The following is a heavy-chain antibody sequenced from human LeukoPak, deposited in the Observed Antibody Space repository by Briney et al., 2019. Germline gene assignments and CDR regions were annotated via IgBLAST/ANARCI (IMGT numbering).Heavy chain of an antibody. J-gene: IGHJ3*02. D-gene: IGHD3-10*01. CDR3: ARDLGELLWFGDLRAGYAFDI. CDR1: GYTFTGYY. Sequence: GASVEVSCKASGYTFTGYYMHWVRQAPGQGLEWMGWINPNSGGTNYAQKFQGWVTMTRDTSISTAYMELSRLRSDDTAVYYCARDLGELLWFGDLRAGYAFDIWGQGTMVTVSS. CDR2: INPNSGGT. V-gene: IGHV1-2*04.